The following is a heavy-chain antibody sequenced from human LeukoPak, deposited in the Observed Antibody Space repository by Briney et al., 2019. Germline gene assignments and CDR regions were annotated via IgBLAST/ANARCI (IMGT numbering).Heavy chain of an antibody. Sequence: GGSLRLSCAASGFTFSSYAMSLVRQAPGKGLEWVSAISGSGGSTYYADSVKGRFTISRDNSKNTLYLQMNSLRAEDTAVYYCAKAQPPYYDFWSGSKEYYYYYGMDVWGQGTTVTVSS. CDR3: AKAQPPYYDFWSGSKEYYYYYGMDV. CDR2: ISGSGGST. J-gene: IGHJ6*02. D-gene: IGHD3-3*01. CDR1: GFTFSSYA. V-gene: IGHV3-23*01.